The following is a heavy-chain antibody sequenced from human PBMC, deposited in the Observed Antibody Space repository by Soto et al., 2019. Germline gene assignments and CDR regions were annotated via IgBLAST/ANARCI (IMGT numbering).Heavy chain of an antibody. V-gene: IGHV4-39*01. CDR1: GGSIISSSYY. D-gene: IGHD6-13*01. J-gene: IGHJ4*02. CDR2: IYYSGST. Sequence: PSETLSLTCTVSGGSIISSSYYWFCIRQPPGKGLEWIGSIYYSGSTYYNPSLKSRVTISVDTSKNQFSLKLRSVTAADTAVYYCGRPGAAAGLDYWGQGTLVTVSS. CDR3: GRPGAAAGLDY.